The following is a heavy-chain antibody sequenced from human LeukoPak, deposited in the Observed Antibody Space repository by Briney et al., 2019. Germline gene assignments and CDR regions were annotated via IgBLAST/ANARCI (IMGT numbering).Heavy chain of an antibody. J-gene: IGHJ4*02. CDR1: GYTFTSYG. Sequence: ASVKASCKASGYTFTSYGISWVRQAPGQGLEWMGGIIPIFGTANYAQKFQGRVTITADKSTSTAYMELSSLRSEDTAVYYCARGALYDSSDYWGQGTLVTVSS. CDR2: IIPIFGTA. V-gene: IGHV1-69*06. D-gene: IGHD3-22*01. CDR3: ARGALYDSSDY.